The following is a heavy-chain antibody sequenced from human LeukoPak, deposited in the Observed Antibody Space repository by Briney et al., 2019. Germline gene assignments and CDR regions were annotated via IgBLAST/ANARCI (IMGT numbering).Heavy chain of an antibody. J-gene: IGHJ4*02. CDR2: IRQDGSVK. CDR3: ASQLVFRSPFDY. V-gene: IGHV3-7*01. CDR1: GFTFSSYW. Sequence: GGSLRLSCAASGFTFSSYWMSWVRQAPGKGLEWVANIRQDGSVKYYVDSVKGRFTISRDNAKNSLYLQMNSLRAEDTAVYYCASQLVFRSPFDYWGQGALVTVSS.